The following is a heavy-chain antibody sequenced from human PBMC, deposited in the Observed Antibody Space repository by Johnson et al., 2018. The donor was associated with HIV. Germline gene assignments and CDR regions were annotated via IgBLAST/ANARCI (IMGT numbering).Heavy chain of an antibody. CDR3: ARDTSIAAARAFDV. D-gene: IGHD6-6*01. J-gene: IGHJ3*01. V-gene: IGHV3-30*19. Sequence: QMQLVESGGGLVQPGRSLRLSCAASGFTFSSYGMHWVRQAPGKGLEWVAVISYDGSNKYYADSVKGRFSISRDNSKNTLHLQMNSLRAEDTAVYYCARDTSIAAARAFDVWGQGTVVTVSS. CDR1: GFTFSSYG. CDR2: ISYDGSNK.